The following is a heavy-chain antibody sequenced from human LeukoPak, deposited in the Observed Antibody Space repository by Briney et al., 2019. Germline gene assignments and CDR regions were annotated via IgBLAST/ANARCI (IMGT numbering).Heavy chain of an antibody. J-gene: IGHJ5*02. V-gene: IGHV4-34*01. CDR3: ARVSSGNCSGGSCYSGAGGFDP. D-gene: IGHD2-15*01. Sequence: SETLSLTCAVYGGSFSGYYWSWIRQPPGKGLEWIGEINHSGSTNYNPSLKSRVAISVDTSKNQFSLKLSSVTAADTAVYYCARVSSGNCSGGSCYSGAGGFDPWGQGTLVTVSS. CDR1: GGSFSGYY. CDR2: INHSGST.